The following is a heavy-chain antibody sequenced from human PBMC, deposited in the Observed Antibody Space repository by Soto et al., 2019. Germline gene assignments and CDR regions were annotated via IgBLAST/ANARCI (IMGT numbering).Heavy chain of an antibody. J-gene: IGHJ4*02. CDR1: GFTFCYYA. V-gene: IGHV3-49*04. CDR3: TRGGLDSSGYSGY. Sequence: GGCVGLSCTASGFTFCYYAMSGVRQAPGKGLEWVGYIRSKAYGGTTEYAASVKGRFTISRDDSKSIAYLQMNSLKTEDTAVYYCTRGGLDSSGYSGYWGQGNLVTVSS. CDR2: IRSKAYGGTT. D-gene: IGHD3-22*01.